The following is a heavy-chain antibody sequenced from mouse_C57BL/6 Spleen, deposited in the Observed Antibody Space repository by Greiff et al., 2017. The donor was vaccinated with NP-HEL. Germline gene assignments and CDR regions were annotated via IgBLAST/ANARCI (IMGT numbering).Heavy chain of an antibody. J-gene: IGHJ4*01. CDR1: GFTFSDYY. D-gene: IGHD2-3*01. V-gene: IGHV5-16*01. CDR3: ARGGDGYYEAMDY. Sequence: EVMLVESEGGLVQPGSSMKLSCTASGFTFSDYYMAWVRQVPEKGLEWVANINYDGSSTYYLDSLKSRFIISRDNAKNILYLQMSSLKSEDTATYYCARGGDGYYEAMDYWGQGTSVTVSS. CDR2: INYDGSST.